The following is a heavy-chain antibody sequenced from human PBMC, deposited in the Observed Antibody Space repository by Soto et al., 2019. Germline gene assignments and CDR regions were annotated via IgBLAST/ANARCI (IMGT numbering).Heavy chain of an antibody. D-gene: IGHD5-12*01. V-gene: IGHV4-34*01. J-gene: IGHJ4*02. CDR2: INHSGST. CDR1: GGSFSGYY. CDR3: ARGVRWLRYYFDY. Sequence: SETLSLTCAVYGGSFSGYYWSWIRQPPGKGLEWIGEINHSGSTNYNPSLKSRVTISVDTSKNQFSLKLSSVTAADTAVYYCARGVRWLRYYFDYWGQGTLVTVSS.